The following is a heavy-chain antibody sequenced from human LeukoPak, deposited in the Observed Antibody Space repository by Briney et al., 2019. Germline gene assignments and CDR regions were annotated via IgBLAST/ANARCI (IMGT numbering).Heavy chain of an antibody. CDR2: IYYSGST. CDR1: GGSISSYY. Sequence: SETLSLTCTVSGGSISSYYWSWIRQPPGKGLEWIGYIYYSGSTNYNPSLKSRVTISVDTSKNQFSLKLSSVTAADTAVYYCARDNGPGGMDVWGQGTTATVSS. CDR3: ARDNGPGGMDV. D-gene: IGHD2-8*01. V-gene: IGHV4-59*01. J-gene: IGHJ6*02.